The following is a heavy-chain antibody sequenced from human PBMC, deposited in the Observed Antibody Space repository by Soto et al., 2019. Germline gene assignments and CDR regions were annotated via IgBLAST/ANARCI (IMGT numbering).Heavy chain of an antibody. CDR2: VKGDGSET. D-gene: IGHD2-2*01. CDR3: ARQRDDAYLETWRYPAAKHFYHHYMDV. CDR1: GFTFRTYW. V-gene: IGHV3-7*01. Sequence: EVQVVESGGGLVQPGGSLRLSCAASGFTFRTYWMSWVRQAPGKGLEWVATVKGDGSETYYADSVKGRFTISRDNADNSLHPQMNSLRGEDTSVYSCARQRDDAYLETWRYPAAKHFYHHYMDVWGKGATVTVSS. J-gene: IGHJ6*03.